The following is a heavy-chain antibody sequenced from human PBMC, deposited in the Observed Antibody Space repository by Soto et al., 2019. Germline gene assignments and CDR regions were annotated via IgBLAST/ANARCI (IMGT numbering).Heavy chain of an antibody. CDR3: ARLDYSYGYHYYYYGMDV. J-gene: IGHJ6*02. CDR1: GFTFSSCG. V-gene: IGHV3-33*01. D-gene: IGHD5-18*01. Sequence: LRLSCAASGFTFSSCGMHWVRHAPVKGLEWGAVIWYDGSNKYYADSVKGRFTISRDNSKNTLYLQMNSLRAEDTAVYYCARLDYSYGYHYYYYGMDVWGQGTTVTVSS. CDR2: IWYDGSNK.